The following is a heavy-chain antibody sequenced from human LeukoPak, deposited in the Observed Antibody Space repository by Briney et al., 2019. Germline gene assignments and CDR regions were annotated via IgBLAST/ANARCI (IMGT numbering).Heavy chain of an antibody. V-gene: IGHV3-9*01. CDR1: GFTFDDYA. D-gene: IGHD3-3*01. CDR2: ISWNSGSI. CDR3: AKGVPSYYDFWSGYYGLGPNWFDP. Sequence: GGSLRLSCAASGFTFDDYAMPWVRQAPGKGLEWVSGISWNSGSIGYADSVKGRFTISRDNAKNSLYLQMNSLRAEDTALYYCAKGVPSYYDFWSGYYGLGPNWFDPWGQGTLVTVSS. J-gene: IGHJ5*02.